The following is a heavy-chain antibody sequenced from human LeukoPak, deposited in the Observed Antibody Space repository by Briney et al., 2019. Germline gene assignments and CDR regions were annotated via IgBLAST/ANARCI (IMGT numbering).Heavy chain of an antibody. Sequence: PSETLSLTCTVSVGSISSYYWSWIRQPPGKGLEWIGHIYYSGSTNYNPSLKSRVTISVDTSKNQFSLKLSSVTAADTAVYYCARVSPPGKLDYWGQGTLVTVSS. D-gene: IGHD3-10*01. CDR2: IYYSGST. J-gene: IGHJ4*02. CDR3: ARVSPPGKLDY. CDR1: VGSISSYY. V-gene: IGHV4-59*01.